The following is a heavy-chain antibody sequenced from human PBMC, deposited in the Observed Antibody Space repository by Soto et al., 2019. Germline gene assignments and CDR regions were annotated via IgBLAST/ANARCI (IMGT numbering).Heavy chain of an antibody. D-gene: IGHD3-10*01. CDR2: IWYDGSNK. CDR1: GFIFSTYG. Sequence: QVQLVESGGGVVQPGRSLRLSCAASGFIFSTYGMHWVRQAPGKGLEWVAVIWYDGSNKYYADSVKGRFTISRDNSKNTLYLQMNSLRTEDTAVYYCAGDTTRAMVRIYYGMDVWGQGTTVTVSS. J-gene: IGHJ6*02. V-gene: IGHV3-33*01. CDR3: AGDTTRAMVRIYYGMDV.